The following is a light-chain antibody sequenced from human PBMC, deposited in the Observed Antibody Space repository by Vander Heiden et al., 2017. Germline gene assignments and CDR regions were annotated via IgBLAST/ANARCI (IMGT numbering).Light chain of an antibody. CDR1: NIATKN. J-gene: IGLJ1*01. V-gene: IGLV3-21*02. Sequence: SYDLTQPPSVSVAPGQTAGITCGGNNIATKNVHWYQQKSGQSPVLLVYDDSNRPSGIPERFSGSTSGNTATLTISRVEAGDEADYYCQVWNTITDHVFGTGTKVTVL. CDR2: DDS. CDR3: QVWNTITDHV.